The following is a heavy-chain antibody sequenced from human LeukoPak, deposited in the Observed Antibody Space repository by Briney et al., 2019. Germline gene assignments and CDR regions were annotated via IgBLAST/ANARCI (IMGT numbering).Heavy chain of an antibody. CDR2: IYYSGST. Sequence: SETLSLTCTVSGGSISSSSYYWGWIRQPPGKGLEWIGSIYYSGSTYYNPSLKSRVTISVDKSKNQFSLELSSVTAADTAVYYCARTWDNWNVVGIDPWGQGTLVTVSS. J-gene: IGHJ5*02. CDR3: ARTWDNWNVVGIDP. CDR1: GGSISSSSYY. V-gene: IGHV4-39*07. D-gene: IGHD1-20*01.